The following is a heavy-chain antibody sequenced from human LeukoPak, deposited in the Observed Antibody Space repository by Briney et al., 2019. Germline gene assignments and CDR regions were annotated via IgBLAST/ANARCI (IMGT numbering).Heavy chain of an antibody. CDR1: GGTFSSYA. CDR3: ARGVRSDCYSCFGY. J-gene: IGHJ4*02. D-gene: IGHD3-10*01. CDR2: INPSGDST. Sequence: ASVKVSCKASGGTFSSYAISWVRQAPGQGLEWMGIINPSGDSTSYAQKFQGRVTMTRDTSTSTVYMELSSLRSEDTAVYYCARGVRSDCYSCFGYWGQGTLVTVSS. V-gene: IGHV1-46*01.